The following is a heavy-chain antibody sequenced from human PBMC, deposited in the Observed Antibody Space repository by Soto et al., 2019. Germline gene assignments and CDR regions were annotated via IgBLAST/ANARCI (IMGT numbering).Heavy chain of an antibody. V-gene: IGHV4-59*08. CDR3: ARHVSRASRIDY. CDR2: IYYSGST. Sequence: SETLSLTCTVSGGSISSYYWSWIRQPPGKGLEWIGYIYYSGSTYYNPSLKSRVTISVDTSKNQFSLKLSSVTAADTAVYYCARHVSRASRIDYWGQGTLVTVSS. CDR1: GGSISSYY. J-gene: IGHJ4*02.